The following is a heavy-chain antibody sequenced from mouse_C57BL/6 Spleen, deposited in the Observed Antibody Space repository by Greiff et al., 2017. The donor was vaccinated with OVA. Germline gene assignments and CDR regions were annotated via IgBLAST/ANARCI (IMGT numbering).Heavy chain of an antibody. J-gene: IGHJ3*01. Sequence: VQRVESGPELVKPGASVKISCKASGYSFTSYYIHWVKQRPGQGLEWIGWIYPGSGNTKYNEKFKGKATLTADTSSSTAYMQLSSLTSEDSAVYYCARSLGGYYSAYWGQGTLVTVSA. V-gene: IGHV1-66*01. CDR2: IYPGSGNT. CDR1: GYSFTSYY. CDR3: ARSLGGYYSAY. D-gene: IGHD2-3*01.